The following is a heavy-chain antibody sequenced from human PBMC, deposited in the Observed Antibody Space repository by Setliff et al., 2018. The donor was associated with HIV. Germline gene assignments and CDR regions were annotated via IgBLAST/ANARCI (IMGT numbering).Heavy chain of an antibody. CDR3: ARGAELLWFGELHNIPYFDY. D-gene: IGHD3-10*01. Sequence: SETLSLTCTVSGGSINNHYWSWIRQPAGKGLEWIGRMYISGGTDYNPSLKSRVTMSADTSKNQFSLKLSSVTAADTAVYYCARGAELLWFGELHNIPYFDYWGQGTLVTVSS. CDR1: GGSINNHY. J-gene: IGHJ4*02. V-gene: IGHV4-4*07. CDR2: MYISGGT.